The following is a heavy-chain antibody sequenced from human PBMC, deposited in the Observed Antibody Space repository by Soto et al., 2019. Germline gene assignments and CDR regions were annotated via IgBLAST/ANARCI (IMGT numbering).Heavy chain of an antibody. V-gene: IGHV3-73*01. J-gene: IGHJ5*01. D-gene: IGHD5-12*01. CDR1: GFTFSGIA. CDR3: AASGYDKFVDS. CDR2: IRSKSNYYAT. Sequence: GGSLRLSCAVSGFTFSGIAMHWVRQASGKGLEWVGRIRSKSNYYATTYAASVKGRFTVSRDDSKNTAYLQMNNLKSEDTAVYYCAASGYDKFVDSWGQGILVTVAS.